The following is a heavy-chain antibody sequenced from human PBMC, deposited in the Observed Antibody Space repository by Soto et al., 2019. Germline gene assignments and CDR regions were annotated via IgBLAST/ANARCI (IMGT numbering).Heavy chain of an antibody. V-gene: IGHV1-69*12. D-gene: IGHD3-22*01. J-gene: IGHJ2*01. CDR2: IIPIFGTP. Sequence: QVQLVQSGAEVKKPGSSVKVSCKASGGTFSSYAISWVRQAPGQGLEWMGGIIPIFGTPNYAQKFQGRVTITADESTSTAYMELSSPRSEDTAVYYCARARYYDSSGYDPWYFDLWGRGTLVTVSS. CDR3: ARARYYDSSGYDPWYFDL. CDR1: GGTFSSYA.